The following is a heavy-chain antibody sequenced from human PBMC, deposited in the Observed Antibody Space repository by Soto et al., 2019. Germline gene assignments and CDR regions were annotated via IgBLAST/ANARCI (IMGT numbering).Heavy chain of an antibody. CDR3: ARGYSSGYYYGGSDFDY. V-gene: IGHV1-18*04. Sequence: ASVKVSCKASRYTFTSYGISWVRQAPGQGLEWMGWISAYNGNTNYAQKLQGRVTMTTDTSTRTAYMELRSLRSDDTAVYYCARGYSSGYYYGGSDFDYWGQGTLVTVSS. CDR1: RYTFTSYG. D-gene: IGHD3-22*01. CDR2: ISAYNGNT. J-gene: IGHJ4*02.